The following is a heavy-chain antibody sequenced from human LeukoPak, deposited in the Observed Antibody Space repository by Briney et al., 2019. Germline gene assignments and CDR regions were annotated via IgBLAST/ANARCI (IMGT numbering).Heavy chain of an antibody. CDR1: GFTFSRYD. CDR2: IKQDGSEK. CDR3: ARKNGLDY. Sequence: GGSLRLSCVASGFTFSRYDMHWVRQAPGKGLEWVANIKQDGSEKYYVDSVKGRFIISRDNAKNSLYLQMNSLRAEDTAVYYCARKNGLDYWGQGTLVTVSS. V-gene: IGHV3-7*01. J-gene: IGHJ4*02.